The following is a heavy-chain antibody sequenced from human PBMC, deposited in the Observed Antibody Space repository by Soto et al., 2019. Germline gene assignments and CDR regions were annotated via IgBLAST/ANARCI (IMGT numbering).Heavy chain of an antibody. D-gene: IGHD2-15*01. Sequence: QVQLVQSGAEVKKPGASVKVSCKASGYTFTSYGISWVRQAPGQGLEWMEWISAYNGNTNYAQKLQGRVTMTTDTSTSTAYMELRSMRYDDTAVYYCARDIGYGSGGSCYGFYYYGMDVWGQGTTVTVSS. V-gene: IGHV1-18*04. J-gene: IGHJ6*02. CDR3: ARDIGYGSGGSCYGFYYYGMDV. CDR1: GYTFTSYG. CDR2: ISAYNGNT.